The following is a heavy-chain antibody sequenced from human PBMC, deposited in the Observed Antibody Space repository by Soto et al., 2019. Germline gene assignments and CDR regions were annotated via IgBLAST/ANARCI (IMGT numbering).Heavy chain of an antibody. V-gene: IGHV1-69*06. D-gene: IGHD3-3*01. CDR2: IIPIFGTA. CDR3: ARLLPYYYFWSGYSNYGMDV. Sequence: QVQLVQSGAEVKKPGSSVKVSCKASGGTFSSYAISWVRQAPGQGLEWMGGIIPIFGTANYAQKFQGRVTITADKSTSTAYMELSSLRYEDTAVYYCARLLPYYYFWSGYSNYGMDVWGQGTTVTVSS. J-gene: IGHJ6*02. CDR1: GGTFSSYA.